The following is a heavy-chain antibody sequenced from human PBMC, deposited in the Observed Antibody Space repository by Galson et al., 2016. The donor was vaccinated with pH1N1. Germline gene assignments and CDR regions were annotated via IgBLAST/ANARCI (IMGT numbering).Heavy chain of an antibody. CDR2: TSPYSGNT. V-gene: IGHV1-18*01. CDR3: ARTYYFGSGSSGSDDYYYYMDV. J-gene: IGHJ6*03. CDR1: GYSFSSFG. D-gene: IGHD3-10*01. Sequence: SVKVSCKASGYSFSSFGISWVRQAPGQGLEWMAWTSPYSGNTTYVPKLQGRVTLTTDTSTSTAFMELRSLRFDDTAVYYCARTYYFGSGSSGSDDYYYYMDVWGKGTTVTVSS.